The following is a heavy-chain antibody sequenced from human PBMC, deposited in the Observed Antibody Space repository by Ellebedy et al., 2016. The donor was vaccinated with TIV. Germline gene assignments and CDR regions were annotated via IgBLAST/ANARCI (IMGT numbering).Heavy chain of an antibody. V-gene: IGHV3-23*01. CDR2: VSGSGGST. CDR1: GFTFSRSG. J-gene: IGHJ4*02. CDR3: AKYPYSSTYELPHY. D-gene: IGHD2-2*01. Sequence: PGGSLRLSCVASGFTFSRSGMSWVRQPPGKGLEWVSSVSGSGGSTYYSDSVKGRFTLSRDNSKNTLNLQMNNLRVEDTAIYYCAKYPYSSTYELPHYWGQGTLVTVSS.